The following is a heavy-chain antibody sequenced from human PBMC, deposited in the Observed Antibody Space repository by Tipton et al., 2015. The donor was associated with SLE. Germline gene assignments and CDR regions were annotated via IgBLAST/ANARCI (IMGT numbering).Heavy chain of an antibody. J-gene: IGHJ3*02. Sequence: LSLTCTVSGGSISSGGYYWSWIRQSPGKGLEWVGFIRSKAYGGTTEYAASVKGRFTISRDDSKSIAYLQMNSLRAEDTAVYYCAREWAVLGYCTGGVCYPDAFDIWGQGTMVTVSS. CDR1: GGSISSGGYY. CDR2: IRSKAYGGTT. D-gene: IGHD2-8*02. V-gene: IGHV3-71*01. CDR3: AREWAVLGYCTGGVCYPDAFDI.